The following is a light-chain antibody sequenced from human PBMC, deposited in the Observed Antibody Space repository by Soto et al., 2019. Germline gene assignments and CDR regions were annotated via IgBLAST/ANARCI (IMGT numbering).Light chain of an antibody. CDR1: TSDVGGYNY. J-gene: IGLJ1*01. CDR2: DII. CDR3: VSFTTSRSDV. V-gene: IGLV2-14*03. Sequence: QSVLTQPASVSGSPGQSITISCTGTTSDVGGYNYVSWYQQHPGKAPKLMIYDIINRPSGVSNRFSGSKSGNTASLTISGLQAEDEADYYCVSFTTSRSDVFGTGTKVTVL.